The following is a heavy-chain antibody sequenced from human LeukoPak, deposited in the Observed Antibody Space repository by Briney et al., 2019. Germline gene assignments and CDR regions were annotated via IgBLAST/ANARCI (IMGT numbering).Heavy chain of an antibody. Sequence: ASVKVSCKASGYTFTSYAMHWVRQAPGQRLECMGWINAGNGNTKYSQKFQGRVTITRDTSASTAYMELSSLRSEDTAVYYCARDEYYDSSGYLYYYGMDVWGQGTTVTVSS. CDR1: GYTFTSYA. V-gene: IGHV1-3*01. CDR3: ARDEYYDSSGYLYYYGMDV. J-gene: IGHJ6*02. CDR2: INAGNGNT. D-gene: IGHD3-22*01.